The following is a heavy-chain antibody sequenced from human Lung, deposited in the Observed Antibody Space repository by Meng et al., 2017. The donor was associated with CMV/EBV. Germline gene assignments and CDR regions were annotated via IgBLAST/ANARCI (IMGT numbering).Heavy chain of an antibody. Sequence: SSXXVSXKASGGTFSSFAISWVRQAPGQGLEWMGGIIPIFGTANYAQNFQGRVTITTDESRITAYMELSSLRSEDSAIYYCASVGCCSGTTCYTGDYTSRRHFEHXGQGXLVTVSS. V-gene: IGHV1-69*05. CDR2: IIPIFGTA. CDR3: ASVGCCSGTTCYTGDYTSRRHFEH. CDR1: GGTFSSFA. J-gene: IGHJ4*02. D-gene: IGHD2-2*02.